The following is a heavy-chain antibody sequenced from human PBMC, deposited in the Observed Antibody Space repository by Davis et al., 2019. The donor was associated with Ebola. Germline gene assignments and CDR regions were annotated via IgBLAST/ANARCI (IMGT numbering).Heavy chain of an antibody. CDR2: ISGSGATT. CDR3: SKRIKAGAGAPSDY. D-gene: IGHD6-13*01. J-gene: IGHJ4*02. CDR1: GFTFSNYA. V-gene: IGHV3-23*01. Sequence: PGGSLRLSCAASGFTFSNYAMSWVRQAPGKGLEWVSGISGSGATTYYADSVKGRFTISRDNSKNTLYLQMNSLRADDTAIYYCSKRIKAGAGAPSDYWGQGTLVTVSS.